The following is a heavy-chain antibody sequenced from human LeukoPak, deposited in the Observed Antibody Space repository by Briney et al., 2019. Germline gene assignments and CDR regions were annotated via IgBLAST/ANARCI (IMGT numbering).Heavy chain of an antibody. D-gene: IGHD6-19*01. Sequence: SETLSLTCAVSGGSISSGGYSWSWIRQPAGKGLEWIGRIYTSGSTNYNPSLKSRVTMSVDTSRNQFSLKLSPVTAADTAVYYCARAFRGQWLVMWGQGTLVTVSS. V-gene: IGHV4-61*02. CDR3: ARAFRGQWLVM. CDR1: GGSISSGGYS. J-gene: IGHJ4*02. CDR2: IYTSGST.